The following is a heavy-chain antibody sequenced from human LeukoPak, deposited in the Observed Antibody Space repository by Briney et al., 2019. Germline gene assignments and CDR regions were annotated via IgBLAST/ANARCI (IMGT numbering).Heavy chain of an antibody. D-gene: IGHD6-13*01. CDR3: ARGPRYSSSWYVGQYYYYYMDV. J-gene: IGHJ6*03. CDR2: IIPIFGTA. V-gene: IGHV1-69*05. Sequence: SVKVSCKASGGTFSSYAISWVRQAPGQGLEWMGGIIPIFGTANYAQKFQGRVTITTDESTSTAYMELSSLRSEDTAVYYCARGPRYSSSWYVGQYYYYYMDVWGKGTTVTVSS. CDR1: GGTFSSYA.